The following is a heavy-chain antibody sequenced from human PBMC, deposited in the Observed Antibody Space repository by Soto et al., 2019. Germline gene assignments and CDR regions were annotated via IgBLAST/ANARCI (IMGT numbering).Heavy chain of an antibody. J-gene: IGHJ6*02. D-gene: IGHD3-10*01. V-gene: IGHV1-69*02. Sequence: QVQLVQSGAEVKKPGSSVKVSCKASGGTFSSYTISWVRQAPGQGLEWMGRIIPILGIANYAQKFQGRVTITADKSTSTAYMELSSLRSEDTAVYYCARVRRGANYYYYGMDVWGQGTTVTVSS. CDR1: GGTFSSYT. CDR3: ARVRRGANYYYYGMDV. CDR2: IIPILGIA.